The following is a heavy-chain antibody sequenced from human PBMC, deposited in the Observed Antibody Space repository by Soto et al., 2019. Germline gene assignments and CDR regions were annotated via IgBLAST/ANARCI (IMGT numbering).Heavy chain of an antibody. J-gene: IGHJ4*02. CDR1: GGSFSGYY. CDR2: INHSGST. D-gene: IGHD3-22*01. CDR3: ARCYDSSGYCDY. Sequence: SETLSLTCAVSGGSFSGYYWSWIRQPPGKGLEWIGEINHSGSTNYNPSLKSQVTISVDTSKNQFSLKLSSVTAADTAVYYCARCYDSSGYCDYWGQGTLVTVSS. V-gene: IGHV4-34*01.